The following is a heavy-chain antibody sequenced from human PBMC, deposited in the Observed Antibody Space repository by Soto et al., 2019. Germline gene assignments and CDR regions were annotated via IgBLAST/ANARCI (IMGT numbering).Heavy chain of an antibody. CDR3: AKDICSGGSCYSGPPWFDP. Sequence: PGGSLRLSCAASGFTVSSNYMSWVRQAPGKGLEWVSVIYSGGSTYYADSVKGRFTISRDNSKNTLYLQMNSLRAEDTAVYYCAKDICSGGSCYSGPPWFDPWGQGTLVTVSS. V-gene: IGHV3-53*01. CDR1: GFTVSSNY. J-gene: IGHJ5*02. D-gene: IGHD2-15*01. CDR2: IYSGGST.